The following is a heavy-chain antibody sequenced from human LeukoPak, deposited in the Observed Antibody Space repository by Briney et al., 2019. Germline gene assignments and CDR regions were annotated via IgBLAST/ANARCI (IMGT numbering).Heavy chain of an antibody. Sequence: ASVKVSCKASGGTFSSYAISWVRQAPGQGLEWMGRIVPIFGTANYAQQFQGRVTTTTDESTSTAYMELSSLRSEDTAVYYCARGPGIVGARDSDYWGQGTLVTVSS. CDR1: GGTFSSYA. V-gene: IGHV1-69*05. J-gene: IGHJ4*02. CDR3: ARGPGIVGARDSDY. CDR2: IVPIFGTA. D-gene: IGHD1-26*01.